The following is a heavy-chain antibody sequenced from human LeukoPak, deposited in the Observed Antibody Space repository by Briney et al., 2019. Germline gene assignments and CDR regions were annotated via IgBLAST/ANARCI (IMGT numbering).Heavy chain of an antibody. CDR1: GYTFTTFF. V-gene: IGHV1-46*01. CDR2: ISPLGGGGST. CDR3: ARDDLFGESFDY. D-gene: IGHD3-10*02. J-gene: IGHJ4*02. Sequence: ASVKVSCKASGYTFTTFFIHWVRQAPGQGLEWMAMISPLGGGGSTSYAQKFQGRVTMTTDTSTSTAYMELRSLRSDDTAVYYCARDDLFGESFDYWGQGTLVTVSS.